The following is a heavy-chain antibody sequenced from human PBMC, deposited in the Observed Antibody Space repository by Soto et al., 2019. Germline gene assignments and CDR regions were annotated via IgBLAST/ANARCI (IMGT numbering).Heavy chain of an antibody. CDR1: GFTFSSYG. CDR2: ISYDGSNK. CDR3: AKDQDIVVVPAAVGYYYGMDV. Sequence: QVQLVESGGGVVQPGRSLRLSCAASGFTFSSYGMHWVRQAPGKGLEWVAVISYDGSNKYYADSVKGRFTISRDNSKNTLYLQMNSLRAKDTAVYYCAKDQDIVVVPAAVGYYYGMDVWGQGTTVTVSS. D-gene: IGHD2-2*01. V-gene: IGHV3-30*18. J-gene: IGHJ6*02.